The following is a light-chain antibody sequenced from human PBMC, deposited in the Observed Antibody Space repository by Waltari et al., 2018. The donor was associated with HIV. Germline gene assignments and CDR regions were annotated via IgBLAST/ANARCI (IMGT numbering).Light chain of an antibody. V-gene: IGLV3-21*02. J-gene: IGLJ2*01. CDR3: QVWHSKSDHVV. CDR1: KIGTKS. Sequence: SYVLTQAPSVSVAPGQTASISCGGDKIGTKSVHWYQQKPGQAPVLVVYDDSDRPSGIPERFSGFKSGNTATLTISRVEAGDEADYYCQVWHSKSDHVVFGGGTKVTVL. CDR2: DDS.